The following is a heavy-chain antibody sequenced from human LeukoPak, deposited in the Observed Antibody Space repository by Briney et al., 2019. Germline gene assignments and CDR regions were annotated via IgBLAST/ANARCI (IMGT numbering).Heavy chain of an antibody. D-gene: IGHD2-15*01. Sequence: GGSRRPSWVPLAFTLSSFPMTWVRQPQGRGRGWVPSFIGSSGSTYYADSVKGRFTISSDNSKNTLYLQMNSLRVEDTAVYSCARGLYCSGINCYNGMDVWGKGTTVTVSS. V-gene: IGHV3-23*01. CDR3: ARGLYCSGINCYNGMDV. CDR2: FIGSSGST. J-gene: IGHJ6*04. CDR1: AFTLSSFP.